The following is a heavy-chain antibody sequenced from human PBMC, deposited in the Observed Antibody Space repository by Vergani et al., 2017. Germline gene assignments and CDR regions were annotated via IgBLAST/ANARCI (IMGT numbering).Heavy chain of an antibody. J-gene: IGHJ3*02. CDR1: GGSISSGGYS. D-gene: IGHD3-22*01. CDR3: ARDDWRAYYDSSGYHGAAFDI. CDR2: IYHSGRT. Sequence: QLQLQESGSGLVKPSQTLSLTCAVSGGSISSGGYSWSWIRQPPGKGLEWIGYIYHSGRTYYNPYLKSRVTISVDRSKNQFSLKLSSVTAADTAVYYCARDDWRAYYDSSGYHGAAFDIWGQGTMVTVSS. V-gene: IGHV4-30-2*01.